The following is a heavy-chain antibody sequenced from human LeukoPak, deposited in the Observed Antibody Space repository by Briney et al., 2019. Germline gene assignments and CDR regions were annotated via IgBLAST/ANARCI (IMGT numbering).Heavy chain of an antibody. J-gene: IGHJ5*02. CDR2: IYYSGST. CDR1: GGSISSYY. D-gene: IGHD3-22*01. Sequence: SETLSLTCTVSGGSISSYYWSWIRQPPGKGLEWIGYIYYSGSTNYNPSLKSRVTISVDTSKNQFSLRLSSVTAADTAVYYCARIVRGLNWFDPWGQGTLVTVSS. CDR3: ARIVRGLNWFDP. V-gene: IGHV4-59*01.